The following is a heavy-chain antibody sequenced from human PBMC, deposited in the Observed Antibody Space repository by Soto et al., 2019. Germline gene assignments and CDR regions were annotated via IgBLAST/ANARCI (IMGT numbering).Heavy chain of an antibody. J-gene: IGHJ4*02. V-gene: IGHV1-69*01. CDR3: ARGLYCGGGCYSHFAY. CDR2: IIHIFGTT. Sequence: VQLVQSGAEVKKPGSSVKVSCKASGGTFSNYPFIWVRQAPGQGLDWMGGIIHIFGTTDYGQRFQGRVTITADESTHTAYMELSSLTSDDTSVYYCARGLYCGGGCYSHFAYGGQGTLVTVSS. D-gene: IGHD2-21*02. CDR1: GGTFSNYP.